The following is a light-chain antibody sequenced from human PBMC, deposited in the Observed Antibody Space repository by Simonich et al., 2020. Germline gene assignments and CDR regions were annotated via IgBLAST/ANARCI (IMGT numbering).Light chain of an antibody. Sequence: QSALTQPASVSGSPGQSITISCTGTSSDVGGYNYVSWYQQHPGKAPKLMIYDVLKRPSGVSNRFSGSKSGNTASLTISGLQAEDEADYYCSSYTSSSIVVFGGGTKLTVL. CDR1: SSDVGGYNY. V-gene: IGLV2-14*01. CDR2: DVL. CDR3: SSYTSSSIVV. J-gene: IGLJ2*01.